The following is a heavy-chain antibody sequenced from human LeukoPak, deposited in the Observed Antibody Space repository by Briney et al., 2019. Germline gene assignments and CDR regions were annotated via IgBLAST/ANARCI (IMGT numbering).Heavy chain of an antibody. CDR3: ARDPLEIAAAGTSDY. V-gene: IGHV4-4*02. Sequence: PSKTLSLTCAVSGGSISSSNWWSWVRQPPGKGLEWIGEIYHSGSTNYNPSLKSRVTISVDKSKNQFSLKLSSVTAADTAVYYCARDPLEIAAAGTSDYWGQGTLVTVSS. CDR2: IYHSGST. J-gene: IGHJ4*02. CDR1: GGSISSSNW. D-gene: IGHD6-13*01.